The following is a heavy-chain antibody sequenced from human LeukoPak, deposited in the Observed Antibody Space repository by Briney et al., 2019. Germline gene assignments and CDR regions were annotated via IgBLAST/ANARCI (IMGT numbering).Heavy chain of an antibody. V-gene: IGHV4-31*03. Sequence: SETLSLTCTVSGGSISSGGYYWTWIRQHPGKGLEWIGYIYDSGGTNYNPSLKSRAIISVDTSKNQFSLNLSSVTAADTAVYYCARGGMVRGVIITGYFDYWGQGTLVTVSS. CDR2: IYDSGGT. J-gene: IGHJ4*02. CDR1: GGSISSGGYY. CDR3: ARGGMVRGVIITGYFDY. D-gene: IGHD3-10*01.